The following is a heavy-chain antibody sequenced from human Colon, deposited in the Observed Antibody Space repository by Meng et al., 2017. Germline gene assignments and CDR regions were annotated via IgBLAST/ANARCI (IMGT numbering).Heavy chain of an antibody. CDR3: AREIDRISMRDFDI. V-gene: IGHV1-3*01. J-gene: IGHJ3*02. Sequence: ASVKVSCKASGYTFTNYGLHWVRRAPGQRLEWMGWINAGDGNTIYSQNFRGRVTITRDTSATTAYMELSSLISEDTAVYYCAREIDRISMRDFDIWGQGTMVTVSS. D-gene: IGHD2-15*01. CDR1: GYTFTNYG. CDR2: INAGDGNT.